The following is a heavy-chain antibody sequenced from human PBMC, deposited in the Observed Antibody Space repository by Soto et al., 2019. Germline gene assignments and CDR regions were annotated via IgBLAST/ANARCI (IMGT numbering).Heavy chain of an antibody. CDR1: GGSISSGDYY. V-gene: IGHV4-30-4*01. CDR2: IYYSGST. D-gene: IGHD3-10*01. CDR3: ARGVTMVRGVIIKHWYFDL. Sequence: SETLSLTCTVSGGSISSGDYYWSWIRQPPGKGLEWIGYIYYSGSTYYNPSLKSRVTISVDTSKNQFSLKLSSVTAADTAVYYCARGVTMVRGVIIKHWYFDLWGRGTLVTVSS. J-gene: IGHJ2*01.